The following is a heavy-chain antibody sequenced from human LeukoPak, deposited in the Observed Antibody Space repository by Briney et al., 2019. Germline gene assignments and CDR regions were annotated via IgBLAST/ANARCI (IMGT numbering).Heavy chain of an antibody. CDR1: GYTFTSYG. D-gene: IGHD3-3*01. CDR3: ARKPYDFWSGYALGYFDY. V-gene: IGHV1-18*01. CDR2: ISAYNGNT. J-gene: IGHJ4*02. Sequence: ASVKVSCKASGYTFTSYGISWVRQAPGQGLEWMGWISAYNGNTNYAQKLQGRVTMTTDTSTSTAYMELRSLRSDDTAVYYCARKPYDFWSGYALGYFDYWGQGTLVTVSS.